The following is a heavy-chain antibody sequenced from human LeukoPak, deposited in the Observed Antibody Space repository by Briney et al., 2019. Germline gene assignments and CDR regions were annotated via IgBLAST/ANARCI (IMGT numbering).Heavy chain of an antibody. CDR2: IYNGGSA. CDR1: GFNVSSKY. Sequence: GGSLRLSCAASGFNVSSKYISWVRQAPGKGLGWVSVIYNGGSANYADSVKGRLTISRDNSKNKVYLQMNSLRVEDTAVYYCAREASYSGSWWYFDHWGQGTLVTVSS. D-gene: IGHD6-13*01. CDR3: AREASYSGSWWYFDH. V-gene: IGHV3-66*01. J-gene: IGHJ4*02.